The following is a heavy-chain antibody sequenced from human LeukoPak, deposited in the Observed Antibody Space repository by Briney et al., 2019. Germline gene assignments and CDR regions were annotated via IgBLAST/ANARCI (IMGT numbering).Heavy chain of an antibody. CDR3: AKRSCSGTTCYPLDY. CDR2: ITGNGGST. V-gene: IGHV3-23*01. D-gene: IGHD6-19*01. CDR1: GLTFSGAG. J-gene: IGHJ4*02. Sequence: GGSLRLSCAASGLTFSGAGMHWVRQAPGKGLEWVSAITGNGGSTYYADSVKGRFTISRDNSKSTLYLQMNRLRAEDTAIYYCAKRSCSGTTCYPLDYWGQGTLVTVSS.